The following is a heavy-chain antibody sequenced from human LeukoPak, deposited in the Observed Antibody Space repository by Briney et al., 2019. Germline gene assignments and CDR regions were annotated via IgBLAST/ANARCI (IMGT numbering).Heavy chain of an antibody. V-gene: IGHV4-39*07. J-gene: IGHJ4*02. CDR1: GGSISSSSYY. CDR3: ARDWGEAMVLY. CDR2: IYYSGST. D-gene: IGHD5-18*01. Sequence: SETLSLTCTVSGGSISSSSYYWGWIRQPPGKGLEWIGSIYYSGSTNYNPSLKSRVTISVDTSKNQFSLKLSSVTAADTAVYYCARDWGEAMVLYWGQGTLVTVSS.